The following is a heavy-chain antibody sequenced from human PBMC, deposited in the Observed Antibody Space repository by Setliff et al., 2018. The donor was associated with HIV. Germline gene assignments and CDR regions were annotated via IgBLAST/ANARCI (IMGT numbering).Heavy chain of an antibody. CDR1: GGSTSNYY. D-gene: IGHD2-15*01. J-gene: IGHJ4*02. CDR3: ASQYCSAGSCFSDY. V-gene: IGHV4-4*08. CDR2: IYSSGTT. Sequence: SETLSLTCSVSGGSTSNYYWSWIRQPPGKGLEWIGYIYSSGTTNYHPSLKSRLTVSVDTSKNQFSLTLSAVTATDTAVYYCASQYCSAGSCFSDYWGQGTMVTVSS.